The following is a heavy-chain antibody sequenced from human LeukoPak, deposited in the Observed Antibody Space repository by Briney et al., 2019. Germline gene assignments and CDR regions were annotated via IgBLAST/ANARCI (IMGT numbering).Heavy chain of an antibody. J-gene: IGHJ4*02. CDR2: IIPILGIA. CDR3: ARGGVAGTICYFDY. V-gene: IGHV1-69*04. Sequence: ASVKVSRKASGYTFTSYAISWVRQAPGQGLEWMGRIIPILGIANYAQEFQGRVTITADKSTSTAYMELSSLRSEDTAVYYCARGGVAGTICYFDYWGQGTLVTVSS. D-gene: IGHD6-19*01. CDR1: GYTFTSYA.